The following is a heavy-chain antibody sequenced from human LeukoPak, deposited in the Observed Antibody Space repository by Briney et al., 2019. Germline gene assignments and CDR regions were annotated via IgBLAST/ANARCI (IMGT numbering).Heavy chain of an antibody. CDR3: AKELDTMFFDY. CDR2: AGWAGGTT. CDR1: GFNFDRYT. D-gene: IGHD3-10*02. J-gene: IGHJ4*02. V-gene: IGHV3-43*01. Sequence: PGGSLRLSCATSGFNFDRYTIHWVRQAPGKGLEWVSLAGWAGGTTFYSDSVRGRFTISRDSGRKSVYLQMNSQTTDDTAFYFCAKELDTMFFDYWGQGALATVSS.